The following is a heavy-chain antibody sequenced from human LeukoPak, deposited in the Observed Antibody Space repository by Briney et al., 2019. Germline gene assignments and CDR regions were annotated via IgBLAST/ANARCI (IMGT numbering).Heavy chain of an antibody. D-gene: IGHD3-9*01. CDR2: INHRGST. V-gene: IGHV4-34*01. CDR3: ASGDILTGYSN. Sequence: SETLSLTCAVYGGSFSDYYWSWIRQPPGKGLEWIGEINHRGSTNYNPSLKSRVTISVDTSKNQFSLKLSSVTAADTAVYYCASGDILTGYSNWGQGTLVTVSS. J-gene: IGHJ4*02. CDR1: GGSFSDYY.